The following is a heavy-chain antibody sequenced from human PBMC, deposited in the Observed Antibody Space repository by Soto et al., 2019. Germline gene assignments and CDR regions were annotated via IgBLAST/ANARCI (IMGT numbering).Heavy chain of an antibody. CDR3: ARELNTQSSAYYSFAF. CDR2: VSTNDDRT. V-gene: IGHV1-18*01. CDR1: GYIFTAYG. D-gene: IGHD3-22*01. Sequence: ASVKVSCKTSGYIFTAYGLAWLRQAPGQRPEWMGWVSTNDDRTNYAQKFQGRVTMTTDRSTTTTSMELRSLRPDDTAVYYCARELNTQSSAYYSFAFWGQGTLVTVSS. J-gene: IGHJ4*02.